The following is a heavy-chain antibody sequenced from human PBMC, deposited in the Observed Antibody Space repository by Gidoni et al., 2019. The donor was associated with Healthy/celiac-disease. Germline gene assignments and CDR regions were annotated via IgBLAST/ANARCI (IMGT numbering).Heavy chain of an antibody. Sequence: EVQLVESGGGLVKPGGSLRLSCAASGFPFSSYSMNWVRQAPGKGLEWVSSISSSSSYIYYADSVKGRFTISRDNAKNSLYLQMNSLRAEDTAVYYCARGYSGYDSDANFDYWGQGTLVTVSS. CDR1: GFPFSSYS. J-gene: IGHJ4*02. CDR2: ISSSSSYI. V-gene: IGHV3-21*01. D-gene: IGHD5-12*01. CDR3: ARGYSGYDSDANFDY.